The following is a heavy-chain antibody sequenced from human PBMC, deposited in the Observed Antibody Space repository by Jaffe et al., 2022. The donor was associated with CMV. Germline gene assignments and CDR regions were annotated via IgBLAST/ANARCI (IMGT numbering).Heavy chain of an antibody. J-gene: IGHJ6*02. D-gene: IGHD6-19*01. CDR1: GFTFSSYG. V-gene: IGHV3-30*18. CDR2: ISYDGSNK. CDR3: AKDRLYSSGWQDGDYYYYGMDV. Sequence: QVQLVESGGGVVQPGRSLRLSCAASGFTFSSYGMHWVRQAPGKGLEWVAVISYDGSNKYYADSVKGRFTISRDNSKNTLYLQMNSLRAEDTAVYYCAKDRLYSSGWQDGDYYYYGMDVWGQGTTVTVSS.